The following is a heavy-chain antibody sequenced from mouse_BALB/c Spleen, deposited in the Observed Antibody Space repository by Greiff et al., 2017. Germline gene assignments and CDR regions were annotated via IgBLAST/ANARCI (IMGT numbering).Heavy chain of an antibody. CDR1: GFTFSSFG. CDR3: AREGWFAY. CDR2: ISSGSSTI. V-gene: IGHV5-17*02. J-gene: IGHJ3*01. Sequence: DVMLVESGGGLVQPGGSRKLSCAASGFTFSSFGMHWVRQAPEKGLEWVAYISSGSSTIYYADTVKGRFTISRDNPKNTLFLQMTSLRSEDTAMYYCAREGWFAYWGQGTLVTVSA.